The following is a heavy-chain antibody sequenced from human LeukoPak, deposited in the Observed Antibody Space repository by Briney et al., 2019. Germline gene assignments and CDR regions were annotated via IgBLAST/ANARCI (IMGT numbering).Heavy chain of an antibody. CDR2: IYTSGST. CDR3: ARCTITPYYFDY. CDR1: GGSISSDSYY. V-gene: IGHV4-61*02. D-gene: IGHD5-12*01. Sequence: PSETLSLICSVSGGSISSDSYYWSWIRQPAGKGLEWIGRIYTSGSTNFSPSLKSRVTISVDTSKNQFSLKLSSVTAADTAVYYCARCTITPYYFDYWGQGTLVTVSS. J-gene: IGHJ4*02.